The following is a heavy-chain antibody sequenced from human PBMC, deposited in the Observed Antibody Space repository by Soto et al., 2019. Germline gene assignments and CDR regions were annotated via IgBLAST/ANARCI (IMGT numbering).Heavy chain of an antibody. CDR2: ISGSGGST. V-gene: IGHV3-23*01. Sequence: GGSLRLSCAASGFTFSSYAMSWVRQAPGKGLEWVSAISGSGGSTYYADSVKGRFTISRDNSKNTLYLQMNSLRAEDTAVYYCAKAQPGIAAAGTPFDYWGQGTLVTVSS. CDR1: GFTFSSYA. D-gene: IGHD6-13*01. CDR3: AKAQPGIAAAGTPFDY. J-gene: IGHJ4*02.